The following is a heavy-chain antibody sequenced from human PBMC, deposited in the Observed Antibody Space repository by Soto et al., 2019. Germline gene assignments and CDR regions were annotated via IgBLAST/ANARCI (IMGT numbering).Heavy chain of an antibody. J-gene: IGHJ5*02. CDR1: GYMFTSYY. CDR3: AGLAGIAVANPGFDP. Sequence: ASVKVSCKASGYMFTSYYMHWVRQAPGQGLEWMGIINPSGGSTSYAQKFQGRVTMTRDTSTSTVYMELSSLRSEDTAVYYCAGLAGIAVANPGFDPWGQGTLVTVSS. CDR2: INPSGGST. D-gene: IGHD6-19*01. V-gene: IGHV1-46*01.